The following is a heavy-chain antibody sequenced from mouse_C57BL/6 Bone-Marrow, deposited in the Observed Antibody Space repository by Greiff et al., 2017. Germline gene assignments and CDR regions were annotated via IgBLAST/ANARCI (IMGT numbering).Heavy chain of an antibody. V-gene: IGHV1-5*01. Sequence: VQLQQSGTVLARPGASVKMSCKTSGYTFTSYWMHWVKQRPGQGLEWIGAMYPGNSDTSYNQKFKGKAKLTAVTSASTAYMELSSLTNEDSAVYYGTRLGGAYWGQGTLVTVSA. D-gene: IGHD1-1*02. CDR2: MYPGNSDT. CDR1: GYTFTSYW. J-gene: IGHJ3*01. CDR3: TRLGGAY.